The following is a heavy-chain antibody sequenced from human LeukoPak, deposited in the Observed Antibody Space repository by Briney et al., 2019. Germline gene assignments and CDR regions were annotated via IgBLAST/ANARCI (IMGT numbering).Heavy chain of an antibody. D-gene: IGHD4-23*01. CDR2: ISYDGSNK. CDR3: ARLTTVVTEALDAFDI. Sequence: GGSLRLSCAASGFTFSSYAMHWVRQAPGKGLEWVAVISYDGSNKYYADSVKGRFTISRDNAKNSLYLQMNSLRAEDTAVYYCARLTTVVTEALDAFDIWGQGTMVTVSS. CDR1: GFTFSSYA. J-gene: IGHJ3*02. V-gene: IGHV3-30*04.